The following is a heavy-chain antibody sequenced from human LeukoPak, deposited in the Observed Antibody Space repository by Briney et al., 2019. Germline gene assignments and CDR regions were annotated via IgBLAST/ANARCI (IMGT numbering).Heavy chain of an antibody. J-gene: IGHJ3*02. CDR3: ARDPSMIVVVNGPSDAFDI. Sequence: PGGSLRLSCAASGFTFSSYSMNWVRQAPGKGLEWVSSISSSSSSYIYYADSVKGRFTISRDNAKNSLYLQMNSLRAEDTAVYYCARDPSMIVVVNGPSDAFDIWGQGTMVTVSS. CDR1: GFTFSSYS. CDR2: ISSSSSSYI. V-gene: IGHV3-21*01. D-gene: IGHD3-22*01.